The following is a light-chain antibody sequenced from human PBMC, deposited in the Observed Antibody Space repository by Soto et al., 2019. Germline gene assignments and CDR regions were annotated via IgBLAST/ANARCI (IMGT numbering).Light chain of an antibody. CDR1: ETIKVY. V-gene: IGKV1-39*01. CDR2: GAS. CDR3: QQSYTPPCT. J-gene: IGKJ1*01. Sequence: DIQMTQSPSSLSASVGGRVTIRCRASETIKVYLNWYQHKPGKAPNLLIFGASNLRGGVPSRFTGSGSGTDFTLTIDRLQPEDFATYYCQQSYTPPCTFGLGTKVQIK.